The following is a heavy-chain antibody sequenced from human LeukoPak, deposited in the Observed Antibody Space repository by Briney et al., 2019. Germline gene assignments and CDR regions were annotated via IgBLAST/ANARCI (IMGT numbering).Heavy chain of an antibody. CDR1: GFTFSSYA. CDR3: AGTKITSAEYFQH. CDR2: IGRSGADT. D-gene: IGHD1-1*01. V-gene: IGHV3-23*01. Sequence: GGSLRLSCTASGFTFSSYAMNWVRQAPGKGLEWVSGIGRSGADTYYADSVKGRFTISRDNSKNTLYLQMNSLRAEDTAVYYCAGTKITSAEYFQHWGQGTLVTVSS. J-gene: IGHJ1*01.